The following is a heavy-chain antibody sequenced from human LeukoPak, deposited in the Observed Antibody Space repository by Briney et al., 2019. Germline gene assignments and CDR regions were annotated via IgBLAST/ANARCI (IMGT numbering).Heavy chain of an antibody. CDR3: ARFYSTSWYSPYYYYMDV. D-gene: IGHD6-13*01. J-gene: IGHJ6*03. Sequence: GGSLRLSCAASGFTFSSYGMHWVRQAPGKGLEWVAVIWYDGSNKYYADSVKGRFTISRDNSKNTLYLQMNSLRAEDTAVYYCARFYSTSWYSPYYYYMDVWGKGTTVTVSS. CDR2: IWYDGSNK. CDR1: GFTFSSYG. V-gene: IGHV3-33*01.